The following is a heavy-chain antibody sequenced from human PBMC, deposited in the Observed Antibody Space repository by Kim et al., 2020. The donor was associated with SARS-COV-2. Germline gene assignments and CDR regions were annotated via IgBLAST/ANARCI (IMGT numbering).Heavy chain of an antibody. CDR2: IYYSGST. Sequence: SETLSLTCTVSGGSISSGGYYWSWIRQHPGKGLEWIGYIYYSGSTYYNPSLKSRVTISVDTSKNQFSLKLSSVTAADTAVYYCARDVVREYWGSGSYYQGGYFDYWGQGTLVTVSS. V-gene: IGHV4-31*03. CDR3: ARDVVREYWGSGSYYQGGYFDY. CDR1: GGSISSGGYY. D-gene: IGHD3-10*01. J-gene: IGHJ4*02.